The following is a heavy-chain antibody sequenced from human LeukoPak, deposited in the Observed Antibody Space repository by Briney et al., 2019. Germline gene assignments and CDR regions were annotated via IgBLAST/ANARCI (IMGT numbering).Heavy chain of an antibody. CDR3: AKGLGKAGASNTWYFDL. J-gene: IGHJ2*01. CDR2: IRSDGSVK. D-gene: IGHD6-13*01. Sequence: GGSLRLSCAASGFTFSNYGMHWVRQAPGKGLEWVAFIRSDGSVKYYADSVKGRFTISRDNSKDTLFLQMNSLRAEDTAVYYCAKGLGKAGASNTWYFDLWGRGTLVTVSS. CDR1: GFTFSNYG. V-gene: IGHV3-30*02.